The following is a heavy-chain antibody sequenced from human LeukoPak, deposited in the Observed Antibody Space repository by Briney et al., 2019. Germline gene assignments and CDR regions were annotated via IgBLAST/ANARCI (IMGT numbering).Heavy chain of an antibody. CDR2: IRSDGSTT. CDR1: GFTFSSYW. J-gene: IGHJ3*02. D-gene: IGHD3-10*01. CDR3: ARAGDYGSGSCAFDM. Sequence: GGSLRLSCAAPGFTFSSYWMHWVREAPGKGLRWVSRIRSDGSTTYADSVKGRFTISRDNAKNTLYLQMNSLRAEDTAVYYCARAGDYGSGSCAFDMWGQGTMVTVSS. V-gene: IGHV3-74*01.